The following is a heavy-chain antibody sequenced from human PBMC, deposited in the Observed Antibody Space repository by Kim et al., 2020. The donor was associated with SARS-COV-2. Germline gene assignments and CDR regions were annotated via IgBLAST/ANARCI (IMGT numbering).Heavy chain of an antibody. J-gene: IGHJ6*02. CDR2: IIPIFGTA. CDR1: GGTFSSYA. Sequence: SVKVSCKASGGTFSSYAISWVRQAPGQGLEWMGGIIPIFGTANYAQKFQGRVTITADESTSTAYMELSSLRSEDTAVYYCARDSRVRDIVVVPAAIYGMDVWGQGTTVTVSS. D-gene: IGHD2-2*01. V-gene: IGHV1-69*13. CDR3: ARDSRVRDIVVVPAAIYGMDV.